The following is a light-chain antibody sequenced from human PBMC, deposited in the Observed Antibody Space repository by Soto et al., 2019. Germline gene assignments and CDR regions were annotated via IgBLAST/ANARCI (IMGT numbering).Light chain of an antibody. CDR3: QHSAT. CDR2: KAS. V-gene: IGKV1-5*03. J-gene: IGKJ1*01. Sequence: DIQMTQSPSTLSASVGDRVTITCRASQSISSWFAWYQQKPGKAPKLLIYKASSLESGVPSRFSGSGSGTEFTLTISSLQRYDFEPDFYQHSATFCQGTKV. CDR1: QSISSW.